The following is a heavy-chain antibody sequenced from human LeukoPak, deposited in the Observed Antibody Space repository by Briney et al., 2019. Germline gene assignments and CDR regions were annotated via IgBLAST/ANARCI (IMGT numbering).Heavy chain of an antibody. V-gene: IGHV4-61*01. CDR1: GGSDISGTYY. CDR2: VSHSGNT. CDR3: VREHDWGDFDF. Sequence: AETLSLTCSVSGGSDISGTYYWSWIPQPPGEELEWIGYVSHSGNTNYNPSLKSRVTISKDTSKNQFSLKLSSVTAADTAVYYCVREHDWGDFDFWGQGTLVTVSS. J-gene: IGHJ4*02. D-gene: IGHD3-9*01.